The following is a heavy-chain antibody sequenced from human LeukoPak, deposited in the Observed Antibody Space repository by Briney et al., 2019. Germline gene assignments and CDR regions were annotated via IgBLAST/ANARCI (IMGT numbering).Heavy chain of an antibody. CDR1: GGSFSGYY. Sequence: PSETLSLTCAVYGGSFSGYYWSWIRQPPGKGLEWIGEINHSGSTNYNPSLKSRVTISVDTSKNQFSLKLSSVTAADTAVYYCARNYDILTVLNWFDPWGQGTLVTVSS. CDR3: ARNYDILTVLNWFDP. J-gene: IGHJ5*02. D-gene: IGHD3-9*01. V-gene: IGHV4-34*01. CDR2: INHSGST.